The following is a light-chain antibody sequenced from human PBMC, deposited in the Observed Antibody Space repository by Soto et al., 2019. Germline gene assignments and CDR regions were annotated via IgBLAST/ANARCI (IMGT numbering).Light chain of an antibody. J-gene: IGLJ1*01. Sequence: QPVLTQPPSVSVAPGQTVTISCSGSSSDVGSNYVCWYQQFSGSAPKLLIYETNKRSSGIPDRFSGSKSGASATLAITGLQTGDEADYYCGTWDSSLSADVFGTGTKLTVL. CDR1: SSDVGSNY. CDR3: GTWDSSLSADV. CDR2: ETN. V-gene: IGLV1-51*02.